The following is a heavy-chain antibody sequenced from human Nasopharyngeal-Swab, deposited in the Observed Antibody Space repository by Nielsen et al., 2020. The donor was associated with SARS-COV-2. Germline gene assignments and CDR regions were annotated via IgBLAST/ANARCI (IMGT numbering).Heavy chain of an antibody. CDR1: GFSFSSYG. J-gene: IGHJ4*02. Sequence: GESLKISCEASGFSFSSYGMHWVRQAPGKGLEWVTVKSSDGSNKYYADSVKGRFTISRDNSKNTLYLLMSSLRAEDTAVYYCAKDYYDTLAGYYGPDFWGQGTLVTVSS. CDR2: KSSDGSNK. D-gene: IGHD3-9*01. V-gene: IGHV3-30*18. CDR3: AKDYYDTLAGYYGPDF.